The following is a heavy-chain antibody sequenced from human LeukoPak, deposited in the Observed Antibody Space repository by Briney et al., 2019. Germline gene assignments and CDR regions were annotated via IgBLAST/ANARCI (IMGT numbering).Heavy chain of an antibody. CDR3: ARVLHKRNYDSSVYYGY. CDR1: GFTFSSYS. V-gene: IGHV3-48*01. J-gene: IGHJ4*02. CDR2: ITSSSTTI. D-gene: IGHD3-22*01. Sequence: GGSLRLSCAASGFTFSSYSMNWVRQAPGKGREWVSYITSSSTTIYYEDSVKGRFTISRDNAKNSLYLQMNSLRAEDTGVYYCARVLHKRNYDSSVYYGYWGQGTLVTVSS.